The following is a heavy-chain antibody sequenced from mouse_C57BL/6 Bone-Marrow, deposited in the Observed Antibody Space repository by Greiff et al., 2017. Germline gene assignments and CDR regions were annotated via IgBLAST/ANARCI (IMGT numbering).Heavy chain of an antibody. V-gene: IGHV1-81*01. CDR3: ARDYYYGYYYAMDY. CDR2: IYPRSGNT. CDR1: GYTFTSYG. D-gene: IGHD1-1*01. Sequence: VKLVESGAELARPGASVKLSCKASGYTFTSYGISWVKQRTGQGLEWIGEIYPRSGNTYYNEKFKGKATLTADKSSSTAYMEFRSLTSEDSAVYCCARDYYYGYYYAMDYWGQGTSVTVSS. J-gene: IGHJ4*01.